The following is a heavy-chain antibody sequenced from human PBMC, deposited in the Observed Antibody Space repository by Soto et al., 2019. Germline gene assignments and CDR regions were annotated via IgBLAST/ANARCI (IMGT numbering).Heavy chain of an antibody. Sequence: QVYLVQSGAEVRKPGASVKISCKASGYTFTNYGVAWVRQAPGHGLEWLGWISGYNGNTKYAQKFQDRVTMTADTAASTVYMELRSLRSDDSAVFYCARDRSGWYDFWGQGTLVTVSA. J-gene: IGHJ4*02. CDR1: GYTFTNYG. V-gene: IGHV1-18*01. CDR3: ARDRSGWYDF. CDR2: ISGYNGNT. D-gene: IGHD6-19*01.